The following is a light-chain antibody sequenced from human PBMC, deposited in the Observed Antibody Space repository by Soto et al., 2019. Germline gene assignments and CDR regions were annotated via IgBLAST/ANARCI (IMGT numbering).Light chain of an antibody. CDR3: QQYNNWPFT. CDR1: QSISSN. CDR2: GAS. Sequence: DIVMTQSPATLSVSPGERATLSCRASQSISSNLAWYQQKPGQAPRLLIYGASTRATGIPATFSGSGSGTDFTLTISSLQSEDVAVYYCQQYNNWPFTFGPGTKVDIK. J-gene: IGKJ3*01. V-gene: IGKV3-15*01.